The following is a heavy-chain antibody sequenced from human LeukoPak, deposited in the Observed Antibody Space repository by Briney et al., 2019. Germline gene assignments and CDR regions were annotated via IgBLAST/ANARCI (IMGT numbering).Heavy chain of an antibody. D-gene: IGHD3-16*02. Sequence: QPGGSLRPSCAASGFTFSSYAMNWVRQAPGKGLEWVSGLSGSGGATYYVDSVKGRFTISRDNSKNTLYLQMNSLRAEDTAVYYCAKDALISFRGAWSQSDSWGQGTLVTVSS. V-gene: IGHV3-23*01. CDR1: GFTFSSYA. CDR3: AKDALISFRGAWSQSDS. CDR2: LSGSGGAT. J-gene: IGHJ4*02.